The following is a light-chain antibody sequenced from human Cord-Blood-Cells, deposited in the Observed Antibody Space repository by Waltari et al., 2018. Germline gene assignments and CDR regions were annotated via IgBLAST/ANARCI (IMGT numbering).Light chain of an antibody. CDR2: AAS. CDR3: QQSYSTPHT. Sequence: IQMTQSPSSLSPSVGDRVTITCRASQSISSYLNWYQQKPGKAPKLLIYAASSLQSGVPSRFSGSGSGTDFTLTISSLQPEDCATYYCQQSYSTPHTFGQGTKLEIK. CDR1: QSISSY. V-gene: IGKV1-39*01. J-gene: IGKJ2*01.